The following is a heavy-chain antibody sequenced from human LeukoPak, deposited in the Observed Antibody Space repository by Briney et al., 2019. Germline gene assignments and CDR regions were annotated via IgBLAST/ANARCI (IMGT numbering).Heavy chain of an antibody. CDR3: ARVAANYYGSGSYGWFDP. J-gene: IGHJ5*02. Sequence: ASVKVSCKASGYTFTSYYMHWVRHAPGQGLEWMGIINPSGGSTSYAQKFQGRVTMTRDTSTSTVYMELSSLRSEDTAVYYCARVAANYYGSGSYGWFDPWGQGTLVTVSS. CDR1: GYTFTSYY. CDR2: INPSGGST. V-gene: IGHV1-46*01. D-gene: IGHD3-10*01.